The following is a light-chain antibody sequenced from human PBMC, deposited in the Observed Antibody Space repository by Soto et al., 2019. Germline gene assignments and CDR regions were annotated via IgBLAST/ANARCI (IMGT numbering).Light chain of an antibody. Sequence: QSVLTQPASVSGSPGQSITISCTGTSSDVGCFNSVSWYQLRPGTAPKLILYDVVDRPSGVSYRFSGSKSGNTASLTISGLQAADEADYFCSSYTSTMTNVFGSGTKLTVL. CDR3: SSYTSTMTNV. CDR2: DVV. V-gene: IGLV2-14*03. J-gene: IGLJ1*01. CDR1: SSDVGCFNS.